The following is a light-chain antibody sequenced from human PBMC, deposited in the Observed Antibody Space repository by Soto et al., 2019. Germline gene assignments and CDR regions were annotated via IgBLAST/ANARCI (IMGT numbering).Light chain of an antibody. J-gene: IGKJ2*01. V-gene: IGKV1-5*03. CDR2: KAS. Sequence: DIHMTQSPSTLSASVGDRVTITCRASQDVSQWLAWYQQKPGRAPKLLIYKASSVENGVPPRFSGRGSGTEFTLTIRDLQPDDFATYYCQQYDSYSYTFGQGTKLEIK. CDR1: QDVSQW. CDR3: QQYDSYSYT.